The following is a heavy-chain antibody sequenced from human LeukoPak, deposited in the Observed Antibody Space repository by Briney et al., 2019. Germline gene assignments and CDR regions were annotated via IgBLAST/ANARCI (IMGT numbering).Heavy chain of an antibody. Sequence: GRSLRLSCAASGFTFSSYGMHWVRQAPGKGLEWVAVISYDGSNKYYADSVKGRFTVSRDNSKNTLYLQMNSLRAEDTAVYYCAKDCLTMVRGPICYWGQGTLVTVSS. D-gene: IGHD3-10*01. V-gene: IGHV3-30*18. J-gene: IGHJ4*02. CDR1: GFTFSSYG. CDR3: AKDCLTMVRGPICY. CDR2: ISYDGSNK.